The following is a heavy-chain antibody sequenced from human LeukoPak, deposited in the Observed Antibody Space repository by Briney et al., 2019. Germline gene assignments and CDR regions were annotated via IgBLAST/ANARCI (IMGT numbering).Heavy chain of an antibody. CDR2: VYYSGAS. CDR1: GGSISTYY. CDR3: ARGYGPGSSDYYYGMDV. D-gene: IGHD3-10*01. Sequence: PSETLSLTCSLSGGSISTYYWSWIRQPPGKGLEWIGYVYYSGASNYNPSLKSRLTISVDKSKNQFSLKLSSVTAADTAVYYCARGYGPGSSDYYYGMDVWGHGATVTVSS. V-gene: IGHV4-59*01. J-gene: IGHJ6*02.